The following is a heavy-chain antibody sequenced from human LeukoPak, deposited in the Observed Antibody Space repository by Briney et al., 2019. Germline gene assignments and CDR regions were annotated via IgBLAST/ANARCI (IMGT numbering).Heavy chain of an antibody. J-gene: IGHJ4*02. D-gene: IGHD3-22*01. CDR1: GGSFSGYY. CDR2: IKHSGST. V-gene: IGHV4-34*01. Sequence: SETLSLTCAVYGGSFSGYYWSWIRQPPGKGLEWIGEIKHSGSTNYNPSLKSRVTISVDTSKNQFSLELSSVTAADTAVYYCAGTYYYDSSGYYHYSLWGQGTLVTVSS. CDR3: AGTYYYDSSGYYHYSL.